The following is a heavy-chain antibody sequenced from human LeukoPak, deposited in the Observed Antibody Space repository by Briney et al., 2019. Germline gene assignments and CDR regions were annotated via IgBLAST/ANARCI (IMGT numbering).Heavy chain of an antibody. CDR1: GYSISSGYY. CDR2: IYHSGST. J-gene: IGHJ4*02. Sequence: SETLSLTCTVSGYSISSGYYWGWIRQPPGKGLEWIGSIYHSGSTYYNTSLKGRVTISVDTSKNQFSLKLSSVTAADTGVYYCARLYCSSTSCFIAYWGQGTLVTVSS. CDR3: ARLYCSSTSCFIAY. D-gene: IGHD2-2*01. V-gene: IGHV4-38-2*02.